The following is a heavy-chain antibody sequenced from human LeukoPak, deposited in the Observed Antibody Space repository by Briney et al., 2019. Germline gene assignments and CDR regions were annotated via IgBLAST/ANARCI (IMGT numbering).Heavy chain of an antibody. CDR1: GGSISSNY. V-gene: IGHV4-59*01. CDR2: LYYTGTT. J-gene: IGHJ6*03. Sequence: PSETLSLTCTVSGGSISSNYWSWIRQPPGKGLEWIGLLYYTGTTNYNSSLKGRATISADTSKKYFSLKLTPVTAADTAVYYCASGYYYFMDVWGKGTTVTVSS. D-gene: IGHD6-13*01. CDR3: ASGYYYFMDV.